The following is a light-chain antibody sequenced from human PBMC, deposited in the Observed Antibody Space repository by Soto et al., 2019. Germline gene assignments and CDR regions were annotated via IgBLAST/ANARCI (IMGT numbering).Light chain of an antibody. CDR2: DAS. CDR3: QQSCSWPPLT. CDR1: QSVSGY. Sequence: IVLTQSPATLSLSPGERATLSCRASQSVSGYLAWYQQKPGQAPRLLIHDASNRATGIPARFSGSGSGTDFTLTIRSLEPEDVAVYYCQQSCSWPPLTVGGGTRVHIK. V-gene: IGKV3-11*01. J-gene: IGKJ4*01.